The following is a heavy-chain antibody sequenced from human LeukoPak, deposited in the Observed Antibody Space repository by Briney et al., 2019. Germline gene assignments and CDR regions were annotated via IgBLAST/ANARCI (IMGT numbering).Heavy chain of an antibody. CDR2: ITGSSTWT. D-gene: IGHD7-27*01. J-gene: IGHJ2*01. CDR3: ARELVSLGTGYFDL. CDR1: GFTFGTYG. V-gene: IGHV3-23*01. Sequence: GGSLRLSCEASGFTFGTYGMTWVRQAPGKGLEWVSGITGSSTWTYYADSVRGRFTISRDNSKNTLHLQMNNLTADDADIYDCARELVSLGTGYFDLWGRGTLVTVSS.